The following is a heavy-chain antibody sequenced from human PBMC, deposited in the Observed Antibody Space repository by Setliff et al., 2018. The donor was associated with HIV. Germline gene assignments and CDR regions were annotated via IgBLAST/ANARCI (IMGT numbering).Heavy chain of an antibody. CDR1: DYSISSGYF. D-gene: IGHD6-19*01. CDR3: ARALAGGSGWNYFDL. J-gene: IGHJ4*02. CDR2: IYHSGRT. Sequence: SETLSLTCTVSDYSISSGYFWGWIRQPPGKGLEWIGTIYHSGRTDYNPSLETRATISVDTSKNQFSLRLTSVTAADTAVYFCARALAGGSGWNYFDLWGPGTLVTVS. V-gene: IGHV4-38-2*02.